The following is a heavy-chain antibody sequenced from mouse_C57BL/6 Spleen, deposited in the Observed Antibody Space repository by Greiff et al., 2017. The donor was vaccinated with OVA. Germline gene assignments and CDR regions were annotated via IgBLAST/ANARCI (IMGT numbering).Heavy chain of an antibody. J-gene: IGHJ4*01. Sequence: QVQLQQSGPGLVQPSQSLSITCTVSGFSLTSYGVHWVRQSPGKGLEWLGVIWRGGSTDYNAAFMSRLSITKDNSKSQVFFKMNSLQADDTAIYYCAKKGGLGRDYYAMDYWGQGTSVTVSS. V-gene: IGHV2-5*01. CDR3: AKKGGLGRDYYAMDY. D-gene: IGHD4-1*01. CDR1: GFSLTSYG. CDR2: IWRGGST.